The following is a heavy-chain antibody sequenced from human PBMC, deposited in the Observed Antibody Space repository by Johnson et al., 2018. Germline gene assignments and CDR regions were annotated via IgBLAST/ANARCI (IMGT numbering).Heavy chain of an antibody. CDR1: GFTFSSYA. Sequence: EVQLVESGGGLVQPGGSLRLSCAASGFTFSSYAMSWVRQAPGKGLEWVSAISGSGGSTYYADSVKGRFTISRDNSKNTLYLQMNSLRAEDTAVYYCAKDRMTTANYYYYYGMDVWGQGTTVTVSS. V-gene: IGHV3-23*04. CDR2: ISGSGGST. CDR3: AKDRMTTANYYYYYGMDV. D-gene: IGHD4-17*01. J-gene: IGHJ6*02.